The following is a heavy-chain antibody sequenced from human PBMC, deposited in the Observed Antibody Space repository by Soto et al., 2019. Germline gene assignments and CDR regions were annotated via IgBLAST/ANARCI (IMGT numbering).Heavy chain of an antibody. V-gene: IGHV3-23*01. D-gene: IGHD2-21*01. J-gene: IGHJ6*02. CDR2: IGGDGNT. Sequence: EVQLLESGGGLVQPGGSLRLSCAASGFTFSSNAMSWVRQAPGKGLEWVSAIGGDGNTYYADSVKGRFTISRDNSKNTLYLQMNSLRAEDPAVYYCATDLYSFSAMDVWGQGITVTVAS. CDR1: GFTFSSNA. CDR3: ATDLYSFSAMDV.